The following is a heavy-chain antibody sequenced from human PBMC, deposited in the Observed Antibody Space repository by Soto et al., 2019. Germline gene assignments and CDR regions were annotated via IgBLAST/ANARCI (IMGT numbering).Heavy chain of an antibody. CDR3: AKMDADLLPYYYYGMDV. Sequence: QVQLVESGGGVVQPGRPLRLSCAASGFRFSDYGIHWVRQAPGKGLEWVALISYDGSKKFYTDSVKGRFTISRDNSKNTMYLQIDRLRAEDTAVYYCAKMDADLLPYYYYGMDVWGQGTTVTVSS. CDR2: ISYDGSKK. J-gene: IGHJ6*02. D-gene: IGHD1-26*01. V-gene: IGHV3-30*18. CDR1: GFRFSDYG.